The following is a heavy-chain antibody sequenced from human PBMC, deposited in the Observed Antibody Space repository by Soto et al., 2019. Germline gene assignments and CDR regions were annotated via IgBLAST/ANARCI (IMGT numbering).Heavy chain of an antibody. D-gene: IGHD6-19*01. V-gene: IGHV1-69*02. CDR1: GDTFNNYN. CDR3: ARGIAVAGWFEP. CDR2: ITPILNMA. J-gene: IGHJ5*02. Sequence: QVQLVQSGAEVKNPGSSVKVSCKTPGDTFNNYNIIWVRQAPGQGLEWMGRITPILNMAIYAQKFQGRVTLTADKSTSIAYMELSGLRSDDTAMYYCARGIAVAGWFEPWGQGTLVTVSS.